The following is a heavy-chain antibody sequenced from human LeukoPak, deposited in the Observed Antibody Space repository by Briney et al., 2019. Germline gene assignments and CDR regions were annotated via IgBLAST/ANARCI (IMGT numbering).Heavy chain of an antibody. J-gene: IGHJ6*02. V-gene: IGHV3-7*03. CDR1: GFFFNSYW. CDR3: ARNNGMDV. Sequence: PGGSLRLSCVTSGFFFNSYWMSWVRQAPGKGLEWVANENQDGSEIYYVDSVKGRFTISKDNAKNSLYLQMNSLRAEDTALYHCARNNGMDVWGQGTTVIVSS. CDR2: ENQDGSEI.